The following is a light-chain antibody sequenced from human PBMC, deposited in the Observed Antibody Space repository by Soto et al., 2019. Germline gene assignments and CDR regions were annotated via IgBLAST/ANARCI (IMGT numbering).Light chain of an antibody. CDR3: QQYNSYAIT. Sequence: DIQMTQSPSTLSASGGDRVTITCRASQSISSWLAWYQQKPGKAPKLLIYDASSLESGVPSRFSGSGSGTEFTLASSSLQPDDFAPYYCQQYNSYAITFGQGTRLEIK. J-gene: IGKJ5*01. CDR2: DAS. V-gene: IGKV1-5*01. CDR1: QSISSW.